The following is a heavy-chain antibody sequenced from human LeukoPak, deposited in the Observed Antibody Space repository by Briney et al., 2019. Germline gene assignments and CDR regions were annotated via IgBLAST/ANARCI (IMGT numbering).Heavy chain of an antibody. D-gene: IGHD1-20*01. V-gene: IGHV3-7*03. J-gene: IGHJ4*02. CDR3: ARDRESNWYPFLDC. CDR2: IKPDGGQK. Sequence: GGSLRLSCSGSGFTFGTYWMSWVRQAPGKGLEWVANIKPDGGQKYYVDSVKGRFTISRDNAKNSLCLQMDNLRAEDTAVYFCARDRESNWYPFLDCWGQGTLVTVSS. CDR1: GFTFGTYW.